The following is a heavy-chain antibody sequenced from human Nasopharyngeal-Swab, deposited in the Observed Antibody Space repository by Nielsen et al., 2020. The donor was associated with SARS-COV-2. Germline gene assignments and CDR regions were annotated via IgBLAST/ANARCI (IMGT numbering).Heavy chain of an antibody. V-gene: IGHV1-18*01. CDR3: ARDTIVHAVAGDY. D-gene: IGHD6-19*01. CDR1: GDTFTNSA. Sequence: ASVKVSCKTSGDTFTNSAISWVRQAPGQGLEWMGWISGHNGKTDYAQKFRGRLIMTTDTSTSTAYMELRSLSSDDTAVYYCARDTIVHAVAGDYWGRGTLVTVSS. CDR2: ISGHNGKT. J-gene: IGHJ4*02.